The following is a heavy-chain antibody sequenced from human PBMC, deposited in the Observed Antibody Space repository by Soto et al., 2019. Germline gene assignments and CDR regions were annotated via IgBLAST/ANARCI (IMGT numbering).Heavy chain of an antibody. D-gene: IGHD3-3*01. J-gene: IGHJ6*02. CDR2: INPNSGGT. V-gene: IGHV1-2*02. CDR3: ARERVVIGYYYYGMDV. Sequence: SVKVSCKASGYTFTGYYMHWVRQAPGQGLEWMGWINPNSGGTNYAQKFQGRVTMTRDTSISTAYMELSRLRSDDTAVYYCARERVVIGYYYYGMDVWGQGTTVTVSS. CDR1: GYTFTGYY.